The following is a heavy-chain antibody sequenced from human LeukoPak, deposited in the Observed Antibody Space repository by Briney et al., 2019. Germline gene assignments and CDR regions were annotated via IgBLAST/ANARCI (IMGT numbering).Heavy chain of an antibody. J-gene: IGHJ4*02. CDR1: GFTFSHFA. D-gene: IGHD3-10*01. V-gene: IGHV3-30*04. CDR2: ISYDGKKN. Sequence: GGSLRLSCEASGFTFSHFAMHWVRQAPGKGLEWVAVISYDGKKNYYADSVKGRFTLSRDDSQNTVYLQMNSLRDDDTALYYCVRGSKIRGVIPEGEFDYWGQGTLVTVPS. CDR3: VRGSKIRGVIPEGEFDY.